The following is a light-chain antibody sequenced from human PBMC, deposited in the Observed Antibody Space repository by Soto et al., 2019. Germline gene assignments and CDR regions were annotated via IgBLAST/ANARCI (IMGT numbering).Light chain of an antibody. J-gene: IGLJ1*01. CDR3: SSYAGSDTFG. CDR1: SGDVGAYNF. Sequence: QSALTQPASVSGSPGQSITISCTGTSGDVGAYNFVSWYQQHPGKAPKLIVYHVRDQPSGLSSRFSGSQSGNSASLTISGFLAEDEADYYCSSYAGSDTFGFGTGTKVTVL. V-gene: IGLV2-14*03. CDR2: HVR.